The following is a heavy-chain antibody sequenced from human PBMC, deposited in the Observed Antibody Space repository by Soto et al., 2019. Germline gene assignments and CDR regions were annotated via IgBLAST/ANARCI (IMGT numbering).Heavy chain of an antibody. D-gene: IGHD2-15*01. V-gene: IGHV1-18*01. Sequence: QVQLVQSGAEVKKRGASVKVSCKASGYTFTSFGISWVRQAPGQGLEWMGWISAYNGNTNYAENLQGRVTMTTDTSTSTAYMELRSLRSDVTAVYYCARDHRGGTDAFDIWGQGTMVTVSS. CDR2: ISAYNGNT. CDR3: ARDHRGGTDAFDI. CDR1: GYTFTSFG. J-gene: IGHJ3*02.